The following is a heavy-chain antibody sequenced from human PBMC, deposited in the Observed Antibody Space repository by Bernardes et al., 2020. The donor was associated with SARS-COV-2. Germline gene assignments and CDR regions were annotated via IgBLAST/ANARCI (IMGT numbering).Heavy chain of an antibody. Sequence: LSLTCTVSGGSIGSNNWWSWVRQSPGKGLEWIGEIYHSGATYYNPSLGSRVTISVDMSKNLLSLTLTSVTAADTAVYYCARDSSVSSRGYFDYWGRGILATVSS. CDR3: ARDSSVSSRGYFDY. CDR1: GGSIGSNNW. V-gene: IGHV4-4*02. D-gene: IGHD2-2*01. J-gene: IGHJ4*02. CDR2: IYHSGAT.